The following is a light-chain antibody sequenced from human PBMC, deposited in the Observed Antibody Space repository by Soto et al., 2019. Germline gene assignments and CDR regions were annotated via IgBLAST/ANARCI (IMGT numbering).Light chain of an antibody. J-gene: IGKJ1*01. CDR3: QQDNNRPPK. V-gene: IGKV3-15*01. CDR2: GAS. Sequence: THYPSALLVSNVDIVTLSFRASQSVSSNLAWYQQKPGQAPRLLIYGASTRATGIPARFSGSGSGTEFTLTISSLQSEDFAVYYCQQDNNRPPKFGQGTKVEIK. CDR1: QSVSSN.